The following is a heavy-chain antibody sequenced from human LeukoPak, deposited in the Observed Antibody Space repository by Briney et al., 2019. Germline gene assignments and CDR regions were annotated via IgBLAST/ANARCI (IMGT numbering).Heavy chain of an antibody. CDR3: ARGRKNWFDP. CDR1: GYTFTGYG. V-gene: IGHV1-18*01. Sequence: APVKPSCKASGYTFTGYGISWVRQAPGQGLEWMGWISAYNGNADYAQKFQGRVTMTTDTSTTTVYMELRSLTSDDTAVYYCARGRKNWFDPWGQGTPAAVSS. CDR2: ISAYNGNA. J-gene: IGHJ5*02.